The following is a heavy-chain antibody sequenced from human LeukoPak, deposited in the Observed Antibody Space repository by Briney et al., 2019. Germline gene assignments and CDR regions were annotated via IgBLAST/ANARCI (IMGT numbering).Heavy chain of an antibody. Sequence: SETLSLTCAVYGGSFSGYYWSWIRQPPGKGLEWIGEINHSGSTNYNPSLKSRVTISVDTSKNQFSLKLSSVTAADTAVYYCARSDAFDIWGQGTMVTVSS. CDR3: ARSDAFDI. CDR1: GGSFSGYY. CDR2: INHSGST. V-gene: IGHV4-34*01. J-gene: IGHJ3*02.